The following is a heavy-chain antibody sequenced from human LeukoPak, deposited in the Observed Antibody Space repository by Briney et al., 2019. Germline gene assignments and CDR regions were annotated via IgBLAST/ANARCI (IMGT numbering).Heavy chain of an antibody. CDR3: AKDKTIAAFRGMDY. D-gene: IGHD6-6*01. V-gene: IGHV3-23*01. Sequence: GGSLRLSCAASGFTFSSYCMSWVRQAPGKGLEWVSTISGSGSSTYYADSVRGRFTISRDNSKNTLYLQINSLRAEEDTAVYYCAKDKTIAAFRGMDYWGQGTPVTVSS. CDR2: ISGSGSST. CDR1: GFTFSSYC. J-gene: IGHJ4*02.